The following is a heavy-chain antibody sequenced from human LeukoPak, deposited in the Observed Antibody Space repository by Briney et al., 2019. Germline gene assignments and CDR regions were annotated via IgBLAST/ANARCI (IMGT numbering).Heavy chain of an antibody. CDR1: GGSISSSSYY. J-gene: IGHJ4*02. D-gene: IGHD3-3*01. V-gene: IGHV4-39*01. CDR2: IFYTGRT. CDR3: ARSNGGYYYYFDY. Sequence: SETLSLTCTVSGGSISSSSYYWGWIRQPPGKGLEWIGSIFYTGRTYYNPSLKSRVTISVDTSKNQFSLKLSSVTAADTAVYYCARSNGGYYYYFDYWGQGTLVTVSS.